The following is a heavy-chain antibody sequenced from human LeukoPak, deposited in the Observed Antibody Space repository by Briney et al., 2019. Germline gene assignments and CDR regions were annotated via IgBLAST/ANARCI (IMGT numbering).Heavy chain of an antibody. Sequence: GGSLRLSCAASGFTVSSNYMSWVRQAPGRGLEWVSVIYSGGSTYYADSVKGRFTISRDNSKNTLYLQMNSLRAEDTAVYYCARVKYCSGGSCYFDAFDIWGQGTMVTVSS. D-gene: IGHD2-15*01. CDR2: IYSGGST. CDR1: GFTVSSNY. CDR3: ARVKYCSGGSCYFDAFDI. J-gene: IGHJ3*02. V-gene: IGHV3-53*01.